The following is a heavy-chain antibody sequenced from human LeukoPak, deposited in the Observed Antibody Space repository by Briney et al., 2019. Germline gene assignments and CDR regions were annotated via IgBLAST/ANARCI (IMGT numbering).Heavy chain of an antibody. CDR2: ISAYNGNT. V-gene: IGHV1-18*01. J-gene: IGHJ4*02. D-gene: IGHD3-10*01. CDR1: GYTFASYG. CDR3: ARETVVRGVITVDRGDY. Sequence: ASVKVSCKASGYTFASYGMSWVRQAPGQGLEWMGWISAYNGNTNYAQKLQGRVTMTTDTSTSTAYMELRSLRADDTAVYCCARETVVRGVITVDRGDYWGQGTLVTVSS.